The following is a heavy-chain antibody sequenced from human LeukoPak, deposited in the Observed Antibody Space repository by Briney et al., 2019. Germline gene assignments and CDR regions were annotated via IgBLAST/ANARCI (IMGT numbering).Heavy chain of an antibody. CDR1: GFSFSGHW. Sequence: PGGSLRLSCAASGFSFSGHWMYWVRQPPGKGLEWVANIKADGSEKYYVDSVKGRFTISRDDAKRTVDLQMDNLRAEDTAIYYCAYRNNFEYWGQGALVTVSS. J-gene: IGHJ4*02. CDR3: AYRNNFEY. V-gene: IGHV3-7*05. D-gene: IGHD1-26*01. CDR2: IKADGSEK.